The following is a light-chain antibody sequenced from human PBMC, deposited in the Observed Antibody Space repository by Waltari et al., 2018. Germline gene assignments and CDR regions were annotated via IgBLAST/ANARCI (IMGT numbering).Light chain of an antibody. Sequence: QPALTQPPSASGSPGPSVTISCTGPSTDVAPYHYVSRYQQHPGKAPKLMIFEVSARPSGVPDRFSGSKSGNTASLTVSGLQVDDEADYYCSAYTGRSWVFGGGTKLTVL. CDR2: EVS. CDR1: STDVAPYHY. CDR3: SAYTGRSWV. J-gene: IGLJ3*02. V-gene: IGLV2-8*01.